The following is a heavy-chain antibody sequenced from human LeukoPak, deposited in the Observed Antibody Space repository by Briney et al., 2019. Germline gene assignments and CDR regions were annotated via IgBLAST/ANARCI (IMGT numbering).Heavy chain of an antibody. V-gene: IGHV3-23*01. D-gene: IGHD3-10*01. CDR2: ISGSGGST. Sequence: GGSLRLSCAASGFTFSSYAMSWVRQAPGKGLEWVSAISGSGGSTYYAGSVKGRFTISRDTSKNTLYVQMDSLRAEDTAVYYCTKHQDSGSYYDYWGQGTLVTVSS. CDR3: TKHQDSGSYYDY. CDR1: GFTFSSYA. J-gene: IGHJ4*02.